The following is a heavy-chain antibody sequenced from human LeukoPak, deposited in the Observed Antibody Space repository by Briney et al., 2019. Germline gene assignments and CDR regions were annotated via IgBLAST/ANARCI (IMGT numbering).Heavy chain of an antibody. CDR3: ARGSISSNYFGG. D-gene: IGHD3-16*01. V-gene: IGHV1-18*01. CDR1: GYTFTSYG. CDR2: ISPYNGNT. Sequence: GASVKVSCKASGYTFTSYGISWVRQAPGQGLEWMGWISPYNGNTNYAQKFQGRVTMTTDTSTSTAYMQLRSLRSDGTAVYYCARGSISSNYFGGWGQGTLVTVSS. J-gene: IGHJ4*02.